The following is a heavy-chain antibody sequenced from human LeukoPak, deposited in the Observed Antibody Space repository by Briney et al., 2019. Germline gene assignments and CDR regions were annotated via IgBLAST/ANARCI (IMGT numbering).Heavy chain of an antibody. CDR2: IWYDGSNK. CDR3: ARDFRGHYYDSSGFDY. J-gene: IGHJ4*02. D-gene: IGHD3-22*01. CDR1: GFTFSSYG. V-gene: IGHV3-33*01. Sequence: GRSLRLSCAASGFTFSSYGMHWVRQAPGKGLEWVAVIWYDGSNKYYADSVKGRFTISRDNSKNTLYLQMNSLRAEDTAVYYCARDFRGHYYDSSGFDYWGQGTLVTVSS.